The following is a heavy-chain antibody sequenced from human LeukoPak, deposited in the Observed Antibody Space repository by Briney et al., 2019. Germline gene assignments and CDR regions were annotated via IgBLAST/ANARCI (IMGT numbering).Heavy chain of an antibody. V-gene: IGHV3-33*01. J-gene: IGHJ6*02. CDR2: IWYDGSNK. Sequence: GGSLRLSCAASGFTFSSYGMHWVRQAPGKGLEWVAVIWYDGSNKYYADSVKGRFTISRDNSKNTLYLQMNSLRAEDTAVYYCARDLKEVTTPSYYYYGMDVWGQGTTVTVSS. D-gene: IGHD4-17*01. CDR3: ARDLKEVTTPSYYYYGMDV. CDR1: GFTFSSYG.